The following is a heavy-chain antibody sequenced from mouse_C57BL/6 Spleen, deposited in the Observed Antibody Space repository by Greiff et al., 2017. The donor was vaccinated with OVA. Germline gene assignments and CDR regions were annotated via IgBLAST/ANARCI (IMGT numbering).Heavy chain of an antibody. J-gene: IGHJ2*01. CDR3: TRKGRITTVVAPFDY. Sequence: QVQLQQSGAELVRPGASVTLSCKASGYTFTDYEMHWVKQTPVHGLEWIGAIDPETGGTAYNQKFKGKAILTADKSSSTAYMELRSLTSEDSAVYYCTRKGRITTVVAPFDYWGQGTTLTVSS. D-gene: IGHD1-1*01. V-gene: IGHV1-15*01. CDR1: GYTFTDYE. CDR2: IDPETGGT.